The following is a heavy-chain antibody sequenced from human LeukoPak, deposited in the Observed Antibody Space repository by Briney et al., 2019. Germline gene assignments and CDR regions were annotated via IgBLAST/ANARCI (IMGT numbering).Heavy chain of an antibody. Sequence: PGGSLRLSCAASGFTFSSYEMNWVRQAPGKGLEWVSYISGSSPTMSSSSSTIYYTDSVKGRFTISRDNSKNTLYLQIHSLRAEDTAVYWCARERLAVSGSNWFDPWGQGTLVTVSS. CDR3: ARERLAVSGSNWFDP. J-gene: IGHJ5*02. CDR2: ISGSSPTMSSSSSTI. D-gene: IGHD6-19*01. V-gene: IGHV3-48*03. CDR1: GFTFSSYE.